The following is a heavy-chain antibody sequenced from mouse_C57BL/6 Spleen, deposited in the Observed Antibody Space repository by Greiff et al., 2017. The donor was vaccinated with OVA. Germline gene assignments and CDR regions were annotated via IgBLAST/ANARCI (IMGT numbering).Heavy chain of an antibody. V-gene: IGHV1-62-2*01. CDR3: ARHEVDGYYFDY. CDR1: GYTFTDYT. J-gene: IGHJ2*01. D-gene: IGHD2-3*01. CDR2: FYPGSGSI. Sequence: VQLVESGAELVKPGASVKLSCKASGYTFTDYTIHWVKQRPGQGLEWIGWFYPGSGSIKYNEKFKDKATLTADKSSSTVYMELSRLTSEDSAVFSCARHEVDGYYFDYWGQGTTLTVSS.